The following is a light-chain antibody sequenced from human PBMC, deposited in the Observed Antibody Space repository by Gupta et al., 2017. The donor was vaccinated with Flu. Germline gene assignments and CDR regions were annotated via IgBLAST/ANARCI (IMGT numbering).Light chain of an antibody. CDR2: KAS. J-gene: IGKJ1*01. CDR1: QSISSW. Sequence: DIQMTQSPSTLSASVGDRVTITCRASQSISSWLDWYQQKPGKAPKLLIYKASRVESGVPSRFSGSGYGTEFTLTISSLQPEDFATYYCQQENSCSSQFGQGTKVEIK. V-gene: IGKV1-5*03. CDR3: QQENSCSSQ.